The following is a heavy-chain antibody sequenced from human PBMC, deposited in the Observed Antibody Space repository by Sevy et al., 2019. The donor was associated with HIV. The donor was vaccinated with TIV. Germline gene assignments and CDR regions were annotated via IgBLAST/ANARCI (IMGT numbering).Heavy chain of an antibody. J-gene: IGHJ4*02. CDR1: GFTFNNAW. CDR3: ATAPGYYDSAPFDY. CDR2: IKSKIDGETT. V-gene: IGHV3-15*01. D-gene: IGHD3-22*01. Sequence: ESLKISCAVSGFTFNNAWMNWVRQAPGTGLQWVGLIKSKIDGETTDYAAPVKSRFTISRDDSKNTLFLQMNSLKIEDTAVYYCATAPGYYDSAPFDYWGPGTLVTVSS.